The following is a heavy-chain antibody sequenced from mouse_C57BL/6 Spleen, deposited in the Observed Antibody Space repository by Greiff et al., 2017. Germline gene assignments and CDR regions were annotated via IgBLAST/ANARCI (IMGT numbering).Heavy chain of an antibody. V-gene: IGHV1-72*01. D-gene: IGHD1-1*01. CDR2: IDPNSGGT. Sequence: QVQLQQPGAELVKPGASVKLSCKASGYTFTSYWMHWVKQRPGRGLEWIGMIDPNSGGTKYNEKFKSKATLTVDKPSSTAYMQLSSLTSEDSEVYGYARLRYGRSYWFADWGKGTLVTVSA. CDR3: ARLRYGRSYWFAD. J-gene: IGHJ3*01. CDR1: GYTFTSYW.